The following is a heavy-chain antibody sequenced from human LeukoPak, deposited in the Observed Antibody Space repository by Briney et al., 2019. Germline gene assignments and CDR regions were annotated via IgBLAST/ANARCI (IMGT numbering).Heavy chain of an antibody. CDR3: ARDRGSYYDYYYYMDV. Sequence: GGSLRLSCAASGFTFDDYGMSWVRQAPGKGLEWVSSIKWNGGSTGYADSVKGRFTISRDNAKNSLYLQMNSLRAEDTAVYYCARDRGSYYDYYYYMDVWGKGTTVTVSS. CDR1: GFTFDDYG. V-gene: IGHV3-20*04. CDR2: IKWNGGST. D-gene: IGHD1-26*01. J-gene: IGHJ6*03.